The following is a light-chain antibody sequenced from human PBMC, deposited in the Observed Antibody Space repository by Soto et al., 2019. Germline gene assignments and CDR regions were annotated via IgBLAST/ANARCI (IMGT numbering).Light chain of an antibody. V-gene: IGLV2-11*01. CDR3: CSYAGSFAWV. J-gene: IGLJ3*02. Sequence: QSVLTQPPSVSGSPGQSVTISCTGTSSDVGNYKYVSWYQQHPGKAPKLMIYDVTKRPSGVPDRFSGSKSGNTASLTISGLQAEDEADYYCCSYAGSFAWVFGGGTKLTVL. CDR1: SSDVGNYKY. CDR2: DVT.